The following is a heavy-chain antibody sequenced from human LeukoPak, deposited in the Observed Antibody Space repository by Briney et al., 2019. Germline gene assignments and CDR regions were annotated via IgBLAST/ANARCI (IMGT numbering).Heavy chain of an antibody. J-gene: IGHJ4*02. CDR3: ARGDKVSYFDY. V-gene: IGHV1-18*01. Sequence: KVQGRVTMTTDTSTSTAYMELRSLRSDDTAVHYCARGDKVSYFDYWGQGTLVTVSS. D-gene: IGHD5/OR15-5a*01.